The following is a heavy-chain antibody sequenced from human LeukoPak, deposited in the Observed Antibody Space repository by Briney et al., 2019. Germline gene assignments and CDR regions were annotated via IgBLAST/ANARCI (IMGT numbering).Heavy chain of an antibody. Sequence: PGGSLRLSCAASGFTFSSYWMSWDRQAPGKGLKWVANIKQDGSEKYYVDSVKGRFTISRDNAKNSLYLQLNSLRAEDTAVYYCARSPYTSGWYGVGYWGQGTLVTVSS. CDR1: GFTFSSYW. V-gene: IGHV3-7*01. CDR2: IKQDGSEK. J-gene: IGHJ4*02. D-gene: IGHD6-19*01. CDR3: ARSPYTSGWYGVGY.